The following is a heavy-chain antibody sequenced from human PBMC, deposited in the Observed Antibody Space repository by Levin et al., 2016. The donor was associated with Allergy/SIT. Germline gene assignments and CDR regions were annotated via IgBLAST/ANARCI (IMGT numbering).Heavy chain of an antibody. D-gene: IGHD5-24*01. J-gene: IGHJ4*02. CDR3: AKGRDGYNLFDY. V-gene: IGHV3-23*01. CDR2: ISGSGGST. Sequence: GESLKISCVASGFTFSDYYMSWIRQAPGKGLEWVSAISGSGGSTYYADSVKGRFTISRDNSKNTLYLQMNSLRAEDTAVYYCAKGRDGYNLFDYWGQGTLVTVSS. CDR1: GFTFSDYY.